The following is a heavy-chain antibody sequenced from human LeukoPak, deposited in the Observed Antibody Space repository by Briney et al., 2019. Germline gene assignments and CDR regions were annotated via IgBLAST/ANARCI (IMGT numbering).Heavy chain of an antibody. D-gene: IGHD3-3*01. V-gene: IGHV1-46*01. J-gene: IGHJ4*02. Sequence: ASVKVSCKASGYTFTSYYMHWVRQAPGQGLEWMGIINPSGGSTSHAQKFQGRVTMTRDTSTSTVYMELSRLRSDDTAVYYCARVYYDFWSGYYTPFDYWGQGTLVTVSS. CDR1: GYTFTSYY. CDR3: ARVYYDFWSGYYTPFDY. CDR2: INPSGGST.